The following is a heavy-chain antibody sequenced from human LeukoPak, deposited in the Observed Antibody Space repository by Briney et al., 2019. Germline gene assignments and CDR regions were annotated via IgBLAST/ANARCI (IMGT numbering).Heavy chain of an antibody. CDR3: AREAHYYDSSGFPPTGAFDI. D-gene: IGHD3-22*01. CDR1: GYTFTSYD. CDR2: MNPNSGNT. J-gene: IGHJ3*02. V-gene: IGHV1-8*03. Sequence: ASVKVSCKASGYTFTSYDINWVRQATGQGLEWMGWMNPNSGNTGYAQKFQGRVTITRNTSISTAYMELSSLRSGDTAVYYCAREAHYYDSSGFPPTGAFDIWGQGTMVTVS.